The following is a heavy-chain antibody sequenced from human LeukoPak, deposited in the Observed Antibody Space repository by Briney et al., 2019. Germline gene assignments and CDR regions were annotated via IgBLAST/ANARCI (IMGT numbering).Heavy chain of an antibody. CDR1: GGTFSSYA. V-gene: IGHV1-69*13. J-gene: IGHJ4*02. CDR3: ARDGCSSTSCYESDDY. D-gene: IGHD2-2*01. Sequence: ASVKVSCKASGGTFSSYAISWVRQAPGQGIEWMGGIIPIFGTANYAQKFQGRVTITADESTSTAYMELSSLRSDDTAVYYCARDGCSSTSCYESDDYWGQGTLVTVSS. CDR2: IIPIFGTA.